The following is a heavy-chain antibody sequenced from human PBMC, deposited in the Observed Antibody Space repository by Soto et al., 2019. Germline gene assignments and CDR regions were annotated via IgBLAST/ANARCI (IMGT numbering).Heavy chain of an antibody. CDR2: IDPSDSYT. V-gene: IGHV5-10-1*01. CDR1: GYSFPTYW. CDR3: ARHGDSSSPNWFDP. Sequence: GESLKISCKGPGYSFPTYWISWVRQMPGKGLEWMGRIDPSDSYTNYSPSFQGHVTISADKSISTAYLQWSSLKASDTAMYFCARHGDSSSPNWFDPGAREPWSPSPQ. D-gene: IGHD6-6*01. J-gene: IGHJ5*02.